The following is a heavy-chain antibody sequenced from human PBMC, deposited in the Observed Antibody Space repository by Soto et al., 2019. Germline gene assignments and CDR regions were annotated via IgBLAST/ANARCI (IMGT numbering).Heavy chain of an antibody. Sequence: QVQLVQSGAEVKKPGSSVKVSCKASGGTFSSYAISWVRQAPGQGLEWMGGIIPIFGTANYAQKFQGRGTITADKSTSTAYMELSSLRSEDTAVYYCASYGSITGTRYYFDYWGQGTLVTVSS. CDR2: IIPIFGTA. CDR3: ASYGSITGTRYYFDY. V-gene: IGHV1-69*06. D-gene: IGHD1-20*01. J-gene: IGHJ4*02. CDR1: GGTFSSYA.